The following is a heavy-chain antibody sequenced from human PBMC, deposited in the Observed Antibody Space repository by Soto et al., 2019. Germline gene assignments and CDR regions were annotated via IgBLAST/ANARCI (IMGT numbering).Heavy chain of an antibody. CDR1: GFTFSSYG. CDR2: IWYDGSNK. Sequence: GGSLRLSCAASGFTFSSYGMHWVRQAPGKGLEWVAVIWYDGSNKYYADSVKGRFTISRDNSKNTLYLQMNSLRAEDTAVYYCARGGGLRFLEWLEYMDVWGKGTTVTVSS. D-gene: IGHD3-3*01. J-gene: IGHJ6*03. V-gene: IGHV3-33*01. CDR3: ARGGGLRFLEWLEYMDV.